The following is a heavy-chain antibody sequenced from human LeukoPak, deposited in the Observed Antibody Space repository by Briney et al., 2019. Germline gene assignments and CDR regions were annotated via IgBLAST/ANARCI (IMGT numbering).Heavy chain of an antibody. CDR1: GYTFTSYY. CDR3: TVADAFDI. J-gene: IGHJ3*02. D-gene: IGHD4-23*01. Sequence: GASVKVSCKASGYTFTSYYMHWVRQAPGQGLEWMGIINPSGGSTSYAQKFQGRVTMTRDTSTSTVYMELSSLRSGDAAMYYCTVADAFDIWGQGTMVTVSS. CDR2: INPSGGST. V-gene: IGHV1-46*01.